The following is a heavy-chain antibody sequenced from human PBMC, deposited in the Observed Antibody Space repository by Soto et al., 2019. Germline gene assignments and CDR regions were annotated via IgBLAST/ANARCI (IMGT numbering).Heavy chain of an antibody. Sequence: PXGSLKLSCAASGVTFSSYAMSWVRQAPGKGLEWVSAISGSGGSTYYADSVKGRFTISRDNSKNTLYLQMNSLRAEDTAVYYCAKLGYCSSTSCPGGAFDIWGQGTMVTVSS. CDR2: ISGSGGST. CDR1: GVTFSSYA. D-gene: IGHD2-2*01. J-gene: IGHJ3*02. CDR3: AKLGYCSSTSCPGGAFDI. V-gene: IGHV3-23*01.